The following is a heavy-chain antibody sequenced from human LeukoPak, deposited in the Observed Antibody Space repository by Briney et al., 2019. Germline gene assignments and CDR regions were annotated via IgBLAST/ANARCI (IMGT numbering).Heavy chain of an antibody. V-gene: IGHV3-64*01. Sequence: GGSLRLSCAASGFTFSRYAMHWVRQAPGKGLEYVSAISSNGGRTYYENSVKGRFTISRDNSKNTLYLQMGSLRAEDMAVYYCARVVVVTATYWYFDPWGRGTLSLSPQ. CDR3: ARVVVVTATYWYFDP. J-gene: IGHJ2*01. D-gene: IGHD2-21*02. CDR1: GFTFSRYA. CDR2: ISSNGGRT.